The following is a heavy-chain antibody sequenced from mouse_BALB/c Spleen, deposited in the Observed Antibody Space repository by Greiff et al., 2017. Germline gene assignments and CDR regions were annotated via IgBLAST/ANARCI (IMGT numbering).Heavy chain of an antibody. D-gene: IGHD1-2*01. CDR3: AREGNSLLRLRSFAY. V-gene: IGHV5-17*02. Sequence: EVMLVESGGGLVQPGGSRKLSCAASGFTFSSFGMHWVRQAPEKGLEWVAYISSGSSTIYYADTVKGRFTISRDNPKNTLFLQMTSLRSEDTAMYYCAREGNSLLRLRSFAYWGQGTLVTVSA. J-gene: IGHJ3*01. CDR2: ISSGSSTI. CDR1: GFTFSSFG.